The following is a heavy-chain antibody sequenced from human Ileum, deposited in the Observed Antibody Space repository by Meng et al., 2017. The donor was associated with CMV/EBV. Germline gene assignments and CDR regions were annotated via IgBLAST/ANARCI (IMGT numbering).Heavy chain of an antibody. CDR2: ISSYNGNT. Sequence: SSYTFSSFGISWVRQAPGQGLEGMGWISSYNGNTNYAQNFQGRVIMTRDTSTSTSYMELRSLRSDDTAVYYCARRNCDSTTCYIDYWGQGTLVTVSS. J-gene: IGHJ4*02. CDR3: ARRNCDSTTCYIDY. D-gene: IGHD2-2*01. CDR1: SYTFSSFG. V-gene: IGHV1-18*01.